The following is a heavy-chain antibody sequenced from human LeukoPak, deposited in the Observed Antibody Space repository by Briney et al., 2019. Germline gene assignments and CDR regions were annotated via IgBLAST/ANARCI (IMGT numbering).Heavy chain of an antibody. Sequence: ASVKVSCKASGYTFTSYAMNWVRQAPGQRLEWMGWINAGNGNTKYSQKFQGRVTITRDTSASTAYMELSSLRSEDTAVYYCARDLISFYGDYALSSSGMDVWGQGTTVTVSS. CDR2: INAGNGNT. CDR1: GYTFTSYA. V-gene: IGHV1-3*01. J-gene: IGHJ6*02. D-gene: IGHD4-17*01. CDR3: ARDLISFYGDYALSSSGMDV.